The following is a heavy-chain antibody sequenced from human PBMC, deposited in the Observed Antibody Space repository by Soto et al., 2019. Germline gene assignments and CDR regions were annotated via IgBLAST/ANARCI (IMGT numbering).Heavy chain of an antibody. Sequence: EVQLVESGGGLVQPGRSLRLSCAASGFTFDDYAMHWVRQAPGKGLEWVSGISWNSGSTYYADSVKGRFTISRDNSKNTLYLQMNSLRAEDTAVYYCANTAVAAKKLDYWGQGTLVTVSS. J-gene: IGHJ4*02. CDR3: ANTAVAAKKLDY. D-gene: IGHD6-19*01. V-gene: IGHV3-9*01. CDR2: ISWNSGST. CDR1: GFTFDDYA.